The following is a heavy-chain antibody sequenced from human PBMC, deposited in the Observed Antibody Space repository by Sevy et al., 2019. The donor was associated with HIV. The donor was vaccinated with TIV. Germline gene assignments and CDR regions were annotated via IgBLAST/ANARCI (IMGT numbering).Heavy chain of an antibody. CDR1: GDTLNVLS. J-gene: IGHJ4*02. V-gene: IGHV1-24*01. Sequence: AASVKVSCKVSGDTLNVLSMHWVRQAPGKGLEWMATFDPEDDETFYAQKFQGRVTLTEDTSTGTAYMGLSSLRSEDTALYFCATTKDYYDSSGYPFDDWGQGTLVTVSS. CDR2: FDPEDDET. CDR3: ATTKDYYDSSGYPFDD. D-gene: IGHD3-22*01.